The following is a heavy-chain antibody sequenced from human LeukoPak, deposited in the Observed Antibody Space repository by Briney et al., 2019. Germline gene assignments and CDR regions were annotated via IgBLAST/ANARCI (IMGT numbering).Heavy chain of an antibody. J-gene: IGHJ4*02. CDR1: GGSFRGFY. D-gene: IGHD3-16*02. Sequence: SETLSLTCAVDGGSFRGFYWSWIRQPPGKGLEWIGEIDHLRSANYNPSLESRVSISADTSNNQFSLRLRSVTAADTAVYFCARRDFWGTFRFWGQGTPVTVS. CDR3: ARRDFWGTFRF. V-gene: IGHV4-34*01. CDR2: IDHLRSA.